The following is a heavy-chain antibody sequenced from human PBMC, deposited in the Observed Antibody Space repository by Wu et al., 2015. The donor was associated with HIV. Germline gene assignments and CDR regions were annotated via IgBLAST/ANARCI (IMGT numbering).Heavy chain of an antibody. CDR2: INPNSGGT. CDR3: ARDYYDVLTTYSHYFFDL. V-gene: IGHV1-2*02. CDR1: GYTFNDYY. D-gene: IGHD3-9*01. J-gene: IGHJ4*02. Sequence: QVQLVQSGAEVKKPGASMKVSCKASGYTFNDYYIQWVRQAPGQGLEWMGWINPNSGGTNFAQKFQDRVTLTRDTSISTAYMEMSGLRSDDTAVYYCARDYYDVLTTYSHYFFDLWGQGTLVTVSS.